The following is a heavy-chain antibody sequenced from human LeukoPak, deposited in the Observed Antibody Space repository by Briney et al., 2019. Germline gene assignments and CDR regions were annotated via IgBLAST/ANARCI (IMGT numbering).Heavy chain of an antibody. J-gene: IGHJ4*02. CDR1: GFTFSSYS. CDR3: ARVLGDYGGNAGGY. V-gene: IGHV3-48*04. D-gene: IGHD4-23*01. CDR2: ISSSSSTI. Sequence: GGSLRLSCAASGFTFSSYSMNWVRQAPGKGLEWVSYISSSSSTIYYADSVKGRFTISRDNAKNTLYLQMNSLRADDTAVYYCARVLGDYGGNAGGYWGQGTLVTVSS.